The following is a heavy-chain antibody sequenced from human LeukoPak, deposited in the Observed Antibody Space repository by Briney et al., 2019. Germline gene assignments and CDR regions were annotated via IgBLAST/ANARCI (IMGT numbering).Heavy chain of an antibody. D-gene: IGHD5-24*01. Sequence: GGSLRLSCAASGFTFSSYGMSWVRQAPGKGLEWVSAISGSGGSTYYADSVKGRFTISRDNSKDTLYLQMNSLRAEDTAVHYCAKDYGRDYDWGQGTLVTVSS. CDR2: ISGSGGST. J-gene: IGHJ4*02. CDR1: GFTFSSYG. V-gene: IGHV3-23*01. CDR3: AKDYGRDYD.